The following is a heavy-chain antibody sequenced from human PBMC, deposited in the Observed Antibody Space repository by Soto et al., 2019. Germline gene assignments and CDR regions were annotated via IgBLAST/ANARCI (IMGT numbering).Heavy chain of an antibody. CDR2: ISGSGGST. V-gene: IGHV3-23*01. CDR3: ARNSSGRRNWFDP. J-gene: IGHJ5*02. CDR1: GFTFSSYA. Sequence: EVQLLESGGGLVQPGGSLRLSCAASGFTFSSYAMSWVRQAPGKGLEWVSAISGSGGSTYYADSVKGRFTISRDNSKNALYLQMNSLRAEDTAVYYCARNSSGRRNWFDPWGQGTLVTVSS. D-gene: IGHD6-19*01.